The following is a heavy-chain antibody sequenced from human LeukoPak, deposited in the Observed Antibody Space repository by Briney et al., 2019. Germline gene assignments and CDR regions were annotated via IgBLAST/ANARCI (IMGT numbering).Heavy chain of an antibody. CDR2: ISGSGAST. CDR3: AKVYRAHGDYHSFDI. CDR1: GFIFNDYA. V-gene: IGHV3-23*01. D-gene: IGHD4-17*01. Sequence: GGSLRLSCAASGFIFNDYAMSWVRQAPGKGLEWVSAISGSGASTNYADSVKDRFTISRDNSKNTLYLQMHSLRAEDTAVFYCAKVYRAHGDYHSFDIWGQGTMVTVSS. J-gene: IGHJ3*02.